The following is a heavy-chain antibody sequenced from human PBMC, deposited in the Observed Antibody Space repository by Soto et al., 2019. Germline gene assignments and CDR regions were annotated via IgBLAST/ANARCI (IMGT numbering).Heavy chain of an antibody. D-gene: IGHD3-3*01. CDR2: ISGSGGST. J-gene: IGHJ6*02. CDR3: AKEREYYDFWSGYYTADYYGMDV. Sequence: PGGSLRLSCAASGFTFSSYAMSWVRQAPGKGLEWVSAISGSGGSTYYADSVKGRFTISRDNSKNTLYLQMNSLRAEDTAVYYCAKEREYYDFWSGYYTADYYGMDVWGQGTTVTVSS. CDR1: GFTFSSYA. V-gene: IGHV3-23*01.